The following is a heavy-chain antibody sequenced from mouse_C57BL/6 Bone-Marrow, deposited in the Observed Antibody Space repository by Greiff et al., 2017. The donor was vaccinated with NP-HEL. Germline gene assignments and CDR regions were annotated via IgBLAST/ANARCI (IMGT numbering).Heavy chain of an antibody. Sequence: EVKLVESGGGLVKPGGSLKLSCAASGFTFSSYAMSWVRQTPEKRLEWVATISDGGSYTYYPDNVKGRFTISRDNAKNNLYLQMSQLKSEDTAMYYCARQLRLRFAYWGQGTLVTVSA. CDR2: ISDGGSYT. J-gene: IGHJ3*01. CDR3: ARQLRLRFAY. D-gene: IGHD3-2*02. CDR1: GFTFSSYA. V-gene: IGHV5-4*03.